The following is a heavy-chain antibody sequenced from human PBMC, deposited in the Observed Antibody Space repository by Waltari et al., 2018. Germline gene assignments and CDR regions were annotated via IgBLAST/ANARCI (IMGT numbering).Heavy chain of an antibody. V-gene: IGHV1-2*02. CDR3: ARDLWGLDTLKNRDHEDAFDI. CDR2: INPNSGGT. J-gene: IGHJ3*02. D-gene: IGHD3-16*01. Sequence: QVQLVQSGAEVKKPGASVKVSCKASGYTFTGYYMHWVRQAPGQGLEWMGWINPNSGGTNYAQKFQGRVTMTRDTSISTAYMELSRLRSDDTAVYYCARDLWGLDTLKNRDHEDAFDIWGQGTMVTVSS. CDR1: GYTFTGYY.